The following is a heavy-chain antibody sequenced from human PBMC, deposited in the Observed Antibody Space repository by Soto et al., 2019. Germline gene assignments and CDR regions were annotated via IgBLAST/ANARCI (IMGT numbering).Heavy chain of an antibody. Sequence: QLQLQESGPGLVKPSETLSLTCTVSGGSISSSSYYWGWIRQPPGKGLEWIGSIYYSGRTYYNPSLKSRVTISVDTATNQFPLKLSSVTAADTAVYYCARHYYDTLGYWGQGTLVTVSS. CDR3: ARHYYDTLGY. CDR2: IYYSGRT. J-gene: IGHJ4*02. V-gene: IGHV4-39*01. CDR1: GGSISSSSYY. D-gene: IGHD3-22*01.